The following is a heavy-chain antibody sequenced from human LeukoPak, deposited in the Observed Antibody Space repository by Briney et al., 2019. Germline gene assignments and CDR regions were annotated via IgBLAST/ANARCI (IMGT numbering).Heavy chain of an antibody. J-gene: IGHJ5*02. CDR1: GYTFTGYY. V-gene: IGHV1-2*02. D-gene: IGHD2-15*01. Sequence: ASVKVSCKASGYTFTGYYMHCVRQAPGQGLEWMGWINPNSGGTNYAQKFQGRVTMTRDTSISTAYMELSRLRSDDTAVYYCARDHCSGGSCYWPFDPWGQGTLVTVSS. CDR2: INPNSGGT. CDR3: ARDHCSGGSCYWPFDP.